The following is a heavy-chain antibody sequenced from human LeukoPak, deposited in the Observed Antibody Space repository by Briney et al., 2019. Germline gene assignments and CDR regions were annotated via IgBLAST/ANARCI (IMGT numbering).Heavy chain of an antibody. V-gene: IGHV1-69*05. J-gene: IGHJ6*03. Sequence: SVKVSCKASGGTFSSYAISWVRQAPGQGLEWMGGIIPIFGTANYAQKFQGRVTITTDESTSAAYMELSSLRSEDMAVYYCARGRDDYGDYVGNYYYYYYMDVWGKGTTVTVSS. CDR1: GGTFSSYA. CDR3: ARGRDDYGDYVGNYYYYYYMDV. CDR2: IIPIFGTA. D-gene: IGHD4-17*01.